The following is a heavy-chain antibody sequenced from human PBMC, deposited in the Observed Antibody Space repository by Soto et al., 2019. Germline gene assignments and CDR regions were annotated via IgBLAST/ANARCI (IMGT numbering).Heavy chain of an antibody. V-gene: IGHV3-72*01. D-gene: IGHD3-16*02. Sequence: EVQLVESGGGLVQPGGSLTLSCAASGFTFSDHYMDWVRQAPGKGLEWVGRIRNKANSYSTTYAASVKGRFTISRDDSKNSLYLQMSRLSAEDAAVYYCTRVELILTGCYRPIAYWGQGTLVTVSS. CDR3: TRVELILTGCYRPIAY. J-gene: IGHJ4*02. CDR2: IRNKANSYST. CDR1: GFTFSDHY.